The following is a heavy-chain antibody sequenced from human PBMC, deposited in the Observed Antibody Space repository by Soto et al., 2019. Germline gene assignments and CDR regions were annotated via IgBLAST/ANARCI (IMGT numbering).Heavy chain of an antibody. J-gene: IGHJ6*02. CDR2: ISYDGSNK. CDR3: AKDPTDIVVVPADDKYYYYGMDV. Sequence: GSLRLSCAASGFTFSSYGMHWVRQAPGKGLEWVAVISYDGSNKYYADSVKGRFTISRDNSKNTLYLQMNSLRAEDTAVYYCAKDPTDIVVVPADDKYYYYGMDVWGQGTTVTVSS. D-gene: IGHD2-2*01. V-gene: IGHV3-30*18. CDR1: GFTFSSYG.